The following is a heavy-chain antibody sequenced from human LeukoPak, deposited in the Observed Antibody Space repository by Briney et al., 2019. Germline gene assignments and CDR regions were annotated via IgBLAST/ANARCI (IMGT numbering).Heavy chain of an antibody. CDR2: IKEDGSQK. V-gene: IGHV3-7*01. J-gene: IGHJ4*01. CDR3: ARPRLIGEVLDY. CDR1: GFSFNRFW. Sequence: GGSLRLSCTASGFSFNRFWMSWVRQAPGKGLEWVANIKEDGSQKKYVDSVKGRFTISRDNAKNSLYLQVNSLRDDDTAVYYCARPRLIGEVLDYWGQGTLVTVSS. D-gene: IGHD3-10*01.